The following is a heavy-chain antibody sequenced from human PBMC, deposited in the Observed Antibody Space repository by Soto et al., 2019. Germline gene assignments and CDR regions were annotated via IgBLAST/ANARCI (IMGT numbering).Heavy chain of an antibody. CDR1: GALFSSYP. Sequence: QEQLVQSGAEVKKPGSSVKVSCKASGALFSSYPISWVRQVPGQGLEWMGGIIPVFQTAYYTQRFQGRVTITADESTNTAYMELSSLRSEDTDIYYCARGGSGYTWFNEFWGQGTLVTVSS. D-gene: IGHD3-22*01. J-gene: IGHJ4*02. CDR3: ARGGSGYTWFNEF. CDR2: IIPVFQTA. V-gene: IGHV1-69*01.